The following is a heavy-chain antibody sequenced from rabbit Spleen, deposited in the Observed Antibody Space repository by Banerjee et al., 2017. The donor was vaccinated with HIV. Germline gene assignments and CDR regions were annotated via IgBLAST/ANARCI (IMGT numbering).Heavy chain of an antibody. V-gene: IGHV1S40*01. Sequence: QSLEESGGDLVKPGASLTLTCTASGFSFSSSNYMCWVRQAPGKGLEWIACIYGGSSGITYYASWAKGRFTISKTSSTTVTLKMTSLTAADTATYFCARGDSYYNLELWGPGTFVTVS. J-gene: IGHJ4*01. CDR1: GFSFSSSNY. D-gene: IGHD8-1*01. CDR2: IYGGSSGIT. CDR3: ARGDSYYNLEL.